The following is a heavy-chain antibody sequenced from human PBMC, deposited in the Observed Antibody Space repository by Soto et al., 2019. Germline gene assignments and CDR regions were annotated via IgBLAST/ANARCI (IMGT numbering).Heavy chain of an antibody. CDR1: GFTFSSYW. CDR3: ARRGTTRSYWYFDL. V-gene: IGHV3-74*01. D-gene: IGHD1-7*01. J-gene: IGHJ2*01. Sequence: EVQLVESGGGLVQPGGSLRLSCAASGFTFSSYWMHWVRQAPGKGLVWVSRINSDGSSTSYADSVKGRFTISRDNAKNTLYLQMNRLRAEDTAVYYCARRGTTRSYWYFDLWGRGTLVTVSS. CDR2: INSDGSST.